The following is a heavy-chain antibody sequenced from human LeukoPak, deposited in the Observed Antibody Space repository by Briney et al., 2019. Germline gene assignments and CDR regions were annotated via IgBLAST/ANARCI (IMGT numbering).Heavy chain of an antibody. D-gene: IGHD5-18*01. J-gene: IGHJ4*02. CDR3: ARDHTAMDNFDY. CDR2: ISSSSSYI. Sequence: GGSLRLSCAASGFTFSSYSMSWVRQAPGKGLEWVSSISSSSSYIYYADSVKGRFTISRDNAENSLYLQMNSLRAEDTAVYYCARDHTAMDNFDYWGQGTLVTVSS. CDR1: GFTFSSYS. V-gene: IGHV3-21*01.